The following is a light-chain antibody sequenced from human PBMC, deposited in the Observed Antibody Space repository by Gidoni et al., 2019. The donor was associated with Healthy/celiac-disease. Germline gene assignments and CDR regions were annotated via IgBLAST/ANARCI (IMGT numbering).Light chain of an antibody. CDR3: LQQNSYHLT. Sequence: DIQMTQSPSSLSASVGVRVTITCRARQRSRTDLGWYQQKPGKAPKLLIYDASSLQSGVPSRISGSGSGTEYTITISSMQPEDFATYYCLQQNSYHLTFGGGTKVEIK. J-gene: IGKJ4*01. CDR1: QRSRTD. CDR2: DAS. V-gene: IGKV1-17*01.